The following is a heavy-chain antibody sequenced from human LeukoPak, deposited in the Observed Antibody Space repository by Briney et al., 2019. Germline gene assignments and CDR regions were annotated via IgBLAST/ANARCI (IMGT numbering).Heavy chain of an antibody. CDR1: GFTFSSYW. CDR2: IKQDGSEK. Sequence: GGSLRLSCAASGFTFSSYWMSWVRQAPGKGLEWVASIKQDGSEKYYVDSVKGRFTISRDNAKNSLYLQMNSLRAEDTAVYYCARAWAPVGADYFDYWGQGTLVTVSS. D-gene: IGHD1-26*01. V-gene: IGHV3-7*01. CDR3: ARAWAPVGADYFDY. J-gene: IGHJ4*02.